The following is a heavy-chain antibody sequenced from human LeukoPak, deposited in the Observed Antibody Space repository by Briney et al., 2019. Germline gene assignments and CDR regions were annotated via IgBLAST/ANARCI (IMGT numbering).Heavy chain of an antibody. CDR2: IYYSGST. CDR1: GGSISSSSYY. Sequence: PSETLSLTCTVSGGSISSSSYYWGWLRQPPGKGLEWIGSIYYSGSTYYNPSLKSRVTISVDTSKNQFSLKLSSVTAADTAVYYCARSGGPNDAFDIWGQGTMVTVSS. V-gene: IGHV4-39*01. J-gene: IGHJ3*02. D-gene: IGHD3-16*01. CDR3: ARSGGPNDAFDI.